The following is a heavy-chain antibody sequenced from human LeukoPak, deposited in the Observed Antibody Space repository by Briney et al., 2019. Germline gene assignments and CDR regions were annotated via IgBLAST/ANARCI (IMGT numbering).Heavy chain of an antibody. D-gene: IGHD3-3*01. Sequence: HPGGSLRLSCTASGFPFSTYWLSWVRQAPGKGLEWVANINQDGSGEYYAGSVKGRFTIARDNAKNSLYLQMNSLRAEDTAVYYCARDDDVWSGWGHWGRGTLVTVSS. CDR3: ARDDDVWSGWGH. CDR2: INQDGSGE. J-gene: IGHJ4*02. V-gene: IGHV3-7*01. CDR1: GFPFSTYW.